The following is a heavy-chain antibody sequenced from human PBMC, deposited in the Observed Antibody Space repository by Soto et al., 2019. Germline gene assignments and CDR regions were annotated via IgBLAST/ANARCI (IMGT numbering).Heavy chain of an antibody. J-gene: IGHJ4*02. CDR1: GGSFSGYY. Sequence: QVQLQQWGAGLLKPSETLSLTCAVYGGSFSGYYWSWIRQPPGKGLEWIGESNHSGSTNYNPSLKSRVTISVDRSKNQFSLKLSSVTAADTAVYYCARRYYFDYWGQGTLVTVSS. V-gene: IGHV4-34*01. CDR3: ARRYYFDY. CDR2: SNHSGST.